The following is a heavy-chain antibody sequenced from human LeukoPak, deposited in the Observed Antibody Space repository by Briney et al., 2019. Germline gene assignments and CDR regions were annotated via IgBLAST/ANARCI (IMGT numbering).Heavy chain of an antibody. V-gene: IGHV3-48*03. J-gene: IGHJ4*02. Sequence: GGSLRLSCAASGFTFSTYEMNWVRQAPGKGLEWISYISSSGSAINYADSVRGRFTISRDNPKNSLKLQMNSLRAEDTAVYYCAREGSRYFFDFWGQGILVTVSS. CDR1: GFTFSTYE. CDR3: AREGSRYFFDF. CDR2: ISSSGSAI.